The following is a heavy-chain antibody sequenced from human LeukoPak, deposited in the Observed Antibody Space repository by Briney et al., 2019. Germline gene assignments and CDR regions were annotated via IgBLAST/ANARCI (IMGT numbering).Heavy chain of an antibody. D-gene: IGHD3-10*01. Sequence: NPSETLSLTCTVSGGSISSYYWSWIRQPPGKGLEWIGYIYYSGSTNYNPSLKSRVTISVDTSKNQFSLKLSSVTAADTAVYYCARGLALWFGELGNNWFDPWGQGTLVTVSS. V-gene: IGHV4-59*01. CDR1: GGSISSYY. CDR2: IYYSGST. CDR3: ARGLALWFGELGNNWFDP. J-gene: IGHJ5*02.